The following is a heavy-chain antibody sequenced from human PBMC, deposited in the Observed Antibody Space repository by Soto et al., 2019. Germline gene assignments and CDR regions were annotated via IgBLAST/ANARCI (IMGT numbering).Heavy chain of an antibody. Sequence: ASVKVSCKASGYTFTGYYMHWVRQAPGQGLEWMGWINPNSGGTNYAQKFQGWVTMTRDTSISTAYMELSRLRSDDTAVYYCARDRSSGYSSQTDAFDIWGQGTMVTVSS. CDR1: GYTFTGYY. V-gene: IGHV1-2*04. D-gene: IGHD6-13*01. J-gene: IGHJ3*02. CDR3: ARDRSSGYSSQTDAFDI. CDR2: INPNSGGT.